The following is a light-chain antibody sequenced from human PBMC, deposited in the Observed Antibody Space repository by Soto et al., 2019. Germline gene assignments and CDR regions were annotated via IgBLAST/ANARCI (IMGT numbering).Light chain of an antibody. CDR3: QSYDSSLSAHNYV. CDR1: SSNIGANYD. V-gene: IGLV1-40*01. J-gene: IGLJ1*01. CDR2: GNT. Sequence: QSVLTQSPSVSGAPGQRVTISCTGSSSNIGANYDVHWYQQLPGTAPKLLIYGNTNRPSGVPDRFSGSKSGTSASLAITGLQAEDEADYYCQSYDSSLSAHNYVFGTGTKVTVL.